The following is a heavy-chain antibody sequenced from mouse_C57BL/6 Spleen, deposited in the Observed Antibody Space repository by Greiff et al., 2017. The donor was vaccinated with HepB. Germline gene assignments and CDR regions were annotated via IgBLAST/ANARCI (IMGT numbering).Heavy chain of an antibody. J-gene: IGHJ2*01. CDR1: GYTFTSYW. CDR2: IHPNSGST. V-gene: IGHV1-64*01. Sequence: VQLQQPGAELVKPGASVKLSCKASGYTFTSYWMHWVKQRPGQGLEWIGMIHPNSGSTNYNEKFKSKATLTVDKSSSTAYMQLSSLTSEDSAVYYCAVITTVVEDDYWGQGTTLTVSS. CDR3: AVITTVVEDDY. D-gene: IGHD1-1*01.